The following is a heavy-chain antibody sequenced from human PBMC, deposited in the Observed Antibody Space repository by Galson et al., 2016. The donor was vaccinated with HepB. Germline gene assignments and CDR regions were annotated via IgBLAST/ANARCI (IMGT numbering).Heavy chain of an antibody. CDR1: GGSITGYR. CDR2: IYGSGNT. J-gene: IGHJ4*02. CDR3: ARSGTYYIFYF. V-gene: IGHV4-59*01. Sequence: SETLSLTCSVSGGSITGYRWSWIRQPPGKGLEWIGYIYGSGNTNYNPSLKSRVTLSLDTSKNQFSLKLSSVTAADTAVYYCARSGTYYIFYFWGQGTLVTFSS. D-gene: IGHD3-22*01.